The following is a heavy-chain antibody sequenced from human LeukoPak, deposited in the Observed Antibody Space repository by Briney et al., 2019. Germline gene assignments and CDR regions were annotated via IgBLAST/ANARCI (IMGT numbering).Heavy chain of an antibody. J-gene: IGHJ3*02. D-gene: IGHD1-26*01. V-gene: IGHV5-51*01. CDR3: ARPTPLVDDAFDI. Sequence: PGGSLRLSCAASGFTFSSYAMSWVRQMPGKGLEWMGIMSPEDSETRYSPSFQGQVTMSVDKSISTAFLHWSSLKASDTAMYYCARPTPLVDDAFDIWGQGTMVTVSS. CDR1: GFTFSSYA. CDR2: MSPEDSET.